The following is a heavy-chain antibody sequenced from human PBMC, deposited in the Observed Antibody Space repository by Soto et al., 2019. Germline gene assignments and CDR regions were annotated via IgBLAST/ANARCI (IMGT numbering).Heavy chain of an antibody. CDR3: ATSTRAPGNY. V-gene: IGHV3-7*01. J-gene: IGHJ4*02. D-gene: IGHD1-26*01. Sequence: PGRFLRLSCVASGVTFSSFWMSWARQAPGKGLEWVANIKQDGSHKDYVPSVKGRFTISRDNAKNSLYLQMNSLRAEDAAVYYCATSTRAPGNYWGQGTLVTVS. CDR1: GVTFSSFW. CDR2: IKQDGSHK.